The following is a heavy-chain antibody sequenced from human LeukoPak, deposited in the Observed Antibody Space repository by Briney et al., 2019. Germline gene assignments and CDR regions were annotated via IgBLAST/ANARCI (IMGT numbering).Heavy chain of an antibody. J-gene: IGHJ4*02. CDR3: ARETIFGVVITPPNYFDY. V-gene: IGHV4-39*02. D-gene: IGHD3-3*01. Sequence: SETLSLTCTVSGGSISSSSYYWGWIRQPPGKGLEWIGSIYYSGSTYYNPSLKSRVTISVDTSKNQFSLKLSSVTAADTAVYYCARETIFGVVITPPNYFDYWGRGTLVTVSS. CDR1: GGSISSSSYY. CDR2: IYYSGST.